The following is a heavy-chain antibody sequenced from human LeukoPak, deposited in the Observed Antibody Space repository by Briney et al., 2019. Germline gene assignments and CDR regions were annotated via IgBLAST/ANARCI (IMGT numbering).Heavy chain of an antibody. J-gene: IGHJ4*02. Sequence: SETLSLTCTVSGGSISSYYWSWIRQPPRKGLEWIGYIYYSGSTNYNPSLKSRVTISVDTSKNQFSLKLTSVTAADTPVYYCARHVFYSSSPFDYWGQGTLVTVSS. CDR1: GGSISSYY. D-gene: IGHD6-13*01. CDR2: IYYSGST. CDR3: ARHVFYSSSPFDY. V-gene: IGHV4-59*08.